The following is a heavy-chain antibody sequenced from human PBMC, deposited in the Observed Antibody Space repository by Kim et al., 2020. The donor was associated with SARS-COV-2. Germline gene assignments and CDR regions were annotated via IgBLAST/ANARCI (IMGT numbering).Heavy chain of an antibody. CDR2: ISYDGSNK. CDR3: ARAGSAKLLLTTHLDY. V-gene: IGHV3-30-3*01. J-gene: IGHJ4*01. Sequence: GGSLRLSCAASGFTFSSYAMHWVRQAPGKGLEWVAVISYDGSNKYYADSVKGRFTISRDNSKNTLYLQMNSLRAEDTAVYYCARAGSAKLLLTTHLDYW. D-gene: IGHD2-15*01. CDR1: GFTFSSYA.